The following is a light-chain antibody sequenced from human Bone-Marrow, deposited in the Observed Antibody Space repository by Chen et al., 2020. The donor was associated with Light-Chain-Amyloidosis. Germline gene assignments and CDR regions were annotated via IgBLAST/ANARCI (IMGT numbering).Light chain of an antibody. J-gene: IGLJ2*01. CDR1: NIGSTS. CDR2: DDS. CDR3: QVWDATNNLVV. Sequence: SYVLTQPSSVSVAPGQTATIACGGNNIGSTSVHWYQQTPGQAPLLVVYDDSDRPSGIPERFSGSNSGNTATLTVGRVEAGDEADYYCQVWDATNNLVVFGGGTKLTVL. V-gene: IGLV3-21*02.